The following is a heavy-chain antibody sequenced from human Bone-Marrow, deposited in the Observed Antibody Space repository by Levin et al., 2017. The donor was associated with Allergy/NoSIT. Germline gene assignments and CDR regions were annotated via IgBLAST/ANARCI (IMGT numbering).Heavy chain of an antibody. CDR2: ISTYNGNT. J-gene: IGHJ4*02. CDR3: ARDVSITGTKGTCDY. Sequence: KRGESLKISCKASGYTFTSYGISWVRQAPGQGLEWMGWISTYNGNTNYAQKFQGRVTITTDTSTNTAYMELRSLRSDDTAVYYCARDVSITGTKGTCDYWGQGTLVTVSS. V-gene: IGHV1-18*01. D-gene: IGHD1-14*01. CDR1: GYTFTSYG.